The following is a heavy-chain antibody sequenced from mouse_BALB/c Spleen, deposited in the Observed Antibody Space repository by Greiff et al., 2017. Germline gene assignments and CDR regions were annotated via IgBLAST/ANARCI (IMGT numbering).Heavy chain of an antibody. CDR1: GFNIKDTY. D-gene: IGHD1-1*01. CDR2: IDPANGNT. Sequence: EVQLQQSGAELVKPGASVKLSCTASGFNIKDTYMHWVKQRPEQGLEWIGRIDPANGNTKYDPKFQGKATITADTSSNTAYLQLSSLTSEDTAVYYCARSYYGSSPYWYFDVWGAGTTVTVSS. V-gene: IGHV14-3*02. CDR3: ARSYYGSSPYWYFDV. J-gene: IGHJ1*01.